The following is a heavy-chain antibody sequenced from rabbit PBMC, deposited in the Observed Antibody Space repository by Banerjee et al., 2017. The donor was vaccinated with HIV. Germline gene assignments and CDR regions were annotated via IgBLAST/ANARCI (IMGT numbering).Heavy chain of an antibody. CDR3: ARRNDGSGGYSFNL. V-gene: IGHV1S45*01. J-gene: IGHJ4*01. Sequence: QDQLEESGGDLVKPEGSLTLTCTASGFDFSGNALCWFRQAPGKGPEWIGTIYAGSSGITDYASWVNGRFTISKTSSTTVTLQMTSLTAADTATYFCARRNDGSGGYSFNLWGQGTLVTVS. D-gene: IGHD1-1*01. CDR1: GFDFSGNA. CDR2: IYAGSSGIT.